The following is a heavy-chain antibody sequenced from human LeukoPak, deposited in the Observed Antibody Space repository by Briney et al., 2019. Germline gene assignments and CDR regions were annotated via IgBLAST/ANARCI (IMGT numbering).Heavy chain of an antibody. CDR3: ARPNDEFYNWFDT. CDR2: INPNSGDT. J-gene: IGHJ5*02. Sequence: GASVKVSCKASGYTFTGYYIHWVRQAPGQGPEYMGWINPNSGDTNYAQKFQDRVTLTRDTSISTAYMELSNLRSDDTAMYYCARPNDEFYNWFDTWGQGTLVTVSS. CDR1: GYTFTGYY. V-gene: IGHV1-2*02. D-gene: IGHD3-16*01.